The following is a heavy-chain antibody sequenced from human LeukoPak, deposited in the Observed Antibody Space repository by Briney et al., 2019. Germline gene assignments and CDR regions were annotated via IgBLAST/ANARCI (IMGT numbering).Heavy chain of an antibody. J-gene: IGHJ4*02. CDR3: ARERIVGALYYFDY. CDR2: IYTSGST. Sequence: SQTLSLTCTVSGGSISSGSYYWSWIRQPAGKGLEGIVCIYTSGSTNYNPSLKSRVTISVDTSKNQFSLKLSSVTAADTAVYYCARERIVGALYYFDYWGQGTLVTVSS. CDR1: GGSISSGSYY. V-gene: IGHV4-61*02. D-gene: IGHD1-26*01.